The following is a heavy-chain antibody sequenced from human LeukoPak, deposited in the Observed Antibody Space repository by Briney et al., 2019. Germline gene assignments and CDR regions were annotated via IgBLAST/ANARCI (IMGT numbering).Heavy chain of an antibody. J-gene: IGHJ4*02. V-gene: IGHV3-33*06. CDR2: IWYDGSNK. CDR1: GLIFSSYG. Sequence: GGSLRLSCAASGLIFSSYGMHWVRQAPGKGLEWVAAIWYDGSNKYYADSVKGRFTISRDNSKNTLYLQMNSLRAEDTAVYYCAKDYYGDYFDYWGQGTLVTVSS. D-gene: IGHD3-22*01. CDR3: AKDYYGDYFDY.